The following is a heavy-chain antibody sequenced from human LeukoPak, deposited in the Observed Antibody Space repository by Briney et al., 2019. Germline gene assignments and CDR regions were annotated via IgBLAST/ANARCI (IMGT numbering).Heavy chain of an antibody. Sequence: GGSLRLSCAASGFTFSSYGMHWVRQAPGKGLEWVAIISYDGSNKYYADSVQGRFTISRDNSKNTLYLQMNSLRAEDTAVYYCAKGVVSYYFYGLDVWGQGTTVTVSS. D-gene: IGHD2-21*01. V-gene: IGHV3-30*18. CDR1: GFTFSSYG. J-gene: IGHJ6*02. CDR2: ISYDGSNK. CDR3: AKGVVSYYFYGLDV.